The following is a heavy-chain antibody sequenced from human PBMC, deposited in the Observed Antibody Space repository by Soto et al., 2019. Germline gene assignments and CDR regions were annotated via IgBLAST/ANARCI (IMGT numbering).Heavy chain of an antibody. CDR2: ISSSGSTI. V-gene: IGHV3-11*01. J-gene: IGHJ4*02. CDR3: ARGGASVATPFDY. CDR1: GFAFSDPY. D-gene: IGHD5-12*01. Sequence: GGSLRLSCAASGFAFSDPYMSWIRQAPGKGLEWISYISSSGSTIYYADSVKGRFTISRDNAKKSLYLQMDSLTADDTAVYYCARGGASVATPFDYWGQGTQVTVSS.